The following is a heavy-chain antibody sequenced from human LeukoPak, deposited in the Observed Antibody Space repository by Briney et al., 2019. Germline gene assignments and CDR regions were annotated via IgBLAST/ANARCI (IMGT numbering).Heavy chain of an antibody. CDR2: IKQDGSEK. CDR1: GFPLSSFW. Sequence: GGSLSSPCAPSGFPLSSFWMSWVRQAPGKGLEWVAKIKQDGSEKYYVDSVKGRFTISRDNAKNSLYLQMNSLRAEDTAVYYCATRIGYWGQGTLVTVSS. J-gene: IGHJ4*02. V-gene: IGHV3-7*01. D-gene: IGHD2/OR15-2a*01. CDR3: ATRIGY.